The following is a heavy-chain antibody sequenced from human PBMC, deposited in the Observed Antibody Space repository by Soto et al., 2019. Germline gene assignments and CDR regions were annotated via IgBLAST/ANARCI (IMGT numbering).Heavy chain of an antibody. Sequence: QVQLEQSGAELKKPGASVKVSCKTSGYTFTTYGFSWVRQAPGQGLEWMGWISVHSDTTEYARKFQGRVTMTTDTSTSTAYVELRSLRSDATAVYYCAGRSSCTRDSCWRCFDSWGQGTLVTVSS. CDR1: GYTFTTYG. J-gene: IGHJ4*02. CDR2: ISVHSDTT. V-gene: IGHV1-18*04. D-gene: IGHD2-2*01. CDR3: AGRSSCTRDSCWRCFDS.